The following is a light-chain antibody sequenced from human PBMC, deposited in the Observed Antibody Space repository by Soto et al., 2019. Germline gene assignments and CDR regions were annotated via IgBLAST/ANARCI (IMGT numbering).Light chain of an antibody. CDR2: AAS. CDR3: QQGASTPFT. Sequence: DIQMTQSPSSLSASVGDRVTITCRASQSITTYLNWYQHKPGKAPKLLICAASSLPSGVPSRFSGSGSGTEFTLTSSSLQPEDSATYYCQQGASTPFTFGPVTKVDIK. V-gene: IGKV1-39*01. CDR1: QSITTY. J-gene: IGKJ3*01.